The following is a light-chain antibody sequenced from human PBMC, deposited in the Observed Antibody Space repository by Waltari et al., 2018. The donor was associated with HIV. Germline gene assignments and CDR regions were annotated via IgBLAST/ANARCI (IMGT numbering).Light chain of an antibody. J-gene: IGLJ2*01. Sequence: QSALTQPASVSGSLGQSITISCTGTRGDVGGYNFVSWYQQHPGKAPKLIIYNVNSRPSGVSIRFSGSRSANTASLTISGLQAEDEADYFCCSYTSSGPRYVLFGGGTRLTVL. CDR2: NVN. V-gene: IGLV2-14*03. CDR3: CSYTSSGPRYVL. CDR1: RGDVGGYNF.